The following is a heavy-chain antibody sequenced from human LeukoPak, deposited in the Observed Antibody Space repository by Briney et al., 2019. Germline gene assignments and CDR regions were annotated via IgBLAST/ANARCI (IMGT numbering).Heavy chain of an antibody. CDR3: ARLYFDSTYYFGY. J-gene: IGHJ4*02. D-gene: IGHD3-9*01. V-gene: IGHV4-31*03. Sequence: PSQTLSLTCTVSGGSISSGGYYWSWIRQHPGKGLEWIGYIYYSGSTYYNPSLKSRVTISVDTSKNQFSLKLSSVTAADTAVYYCARLYFDSTYYFGYWSQGTLVTVSS. CDR1: GGSISSGGYY. CDR2: IYYSGST.